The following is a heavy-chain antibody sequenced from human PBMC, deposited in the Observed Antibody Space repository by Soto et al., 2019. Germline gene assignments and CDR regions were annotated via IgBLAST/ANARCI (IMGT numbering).Heavy chain of an antibody. D-gene: IGHD3-16*01. CDR3: ARGITFGGVIFDD. CDR2: INHSGTT. V-gene: IGHV4-4*02. CDR1: NGSISNNDW. J-gene: IGHJ4*02. Sequence: QVQLLESGPGLVKPSGTLSLTCAVSNGSISNNDWWSWVRQPPGKGLEWIGEINHSGTTNYNPSLKSRVTILVDKSKNQFSLKLTSVTAADTAVYYCARGITFGGVIFDDWGQGTLVTVSS.